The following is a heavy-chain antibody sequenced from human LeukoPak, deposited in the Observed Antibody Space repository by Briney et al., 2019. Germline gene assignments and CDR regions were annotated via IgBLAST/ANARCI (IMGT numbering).Heavy chain of an antibody. D-gene: IGHD6-6*01. CDR3: ARGKQLVLVCFDY. J-gene: IGHJ4*02. V-gene: IGHV3-23*01. CDR2: ISGSGGST. Sequence: GGSLRLSCAASGFTFSSYAMSWVRQAPGKGLEWVSAISGSGGSTYYADSVKGRFTISRDNSKNTLYLQMNSLRAEDTAVYYCARGKQLVLVCFDYWGQGTLVTVSS. CDR1: GFTFSSYA.